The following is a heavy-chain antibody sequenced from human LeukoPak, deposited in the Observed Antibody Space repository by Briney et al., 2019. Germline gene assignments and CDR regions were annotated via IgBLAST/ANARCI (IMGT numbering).Heavy chain of an antibody. V-gene: IGHV3-7*01. CDR1: GFIVSRNY. CDR3: ARDVPDAFDI. J-gene: IGHJ3*02. Sequence: PGGSLRLSCAASGFIVSRNYMTWVRQAPGKGLEWVANIKQDGSEKYYVDSVKGRFTISRDNAKNSLYLQMNSLRAEDTAVYYCARDVPDAFDIWGQGTMVTVSS. CDR2: IKQDGSEK.